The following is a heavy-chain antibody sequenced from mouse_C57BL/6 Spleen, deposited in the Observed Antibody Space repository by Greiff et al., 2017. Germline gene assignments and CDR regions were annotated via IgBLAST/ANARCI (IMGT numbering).Heavy chain of an antibody. Sequence: VQLQQPGAELVRPGSSVKLSCKASGYTFTSYWMDWVKQRPGQGLEWIGNIYPSASETHYNQKFKDKATLTVDKSSSTAYMQLSSLSSEDYAVNYCARTPYYYGSSYFDYWGQGTTLTVSS. J-gene: IGHJ2*01. V-gene: IGHV1-61*01. D-gene: IGHD1-1*01. CDR1: GYTFTSYW. CDR2: IYPSASET. CDR3: ARTPYYYGSSYFDY.